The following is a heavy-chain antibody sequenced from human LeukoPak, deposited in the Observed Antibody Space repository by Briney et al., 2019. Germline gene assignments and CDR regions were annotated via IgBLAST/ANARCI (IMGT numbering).Heavy chain of an antibody. D-gene: IGHD2-2*01. Sequence: SETLSLTYAVSGYSISSGYYWGWIRPPPGKGLEWIGSIYHSGSTYYNPSLKSRVTISVDTSKNQFSLKLSSVTAADTAVYYCARRWGYCSSTSCYAFDYWGQGTLVTVSS. V-gene: IGHV4-38-2*01. CDR3: ARRWGYCSSTSCYAFDY. CDR1: GYSISSGYY. J-gene: IGHJ4*02. CDR2: IYHSGST.